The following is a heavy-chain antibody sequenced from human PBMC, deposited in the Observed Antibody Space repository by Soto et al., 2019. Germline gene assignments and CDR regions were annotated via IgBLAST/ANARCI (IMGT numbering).Heavy chain of an antibody. Sequence: QVHLQESGPGLVKPLQTLSLTCTVSDGSIYSGNDYWTWIRQYPGKDLEWIGYINSAGRANTNPSPRXRXTXXVDTSKTQFSLSLTSVPAAATATYSCAKIPASGTSFGWVDSWGQGTLVTVSS. V-gene: IGHV4-31*03. D-gene: IGHD2-2*01. J-gene: IGHJ5*01. CDR3: AKIPASGTSFGWVDS. CDR2: INSAGRA. CDR1: DGSIYSGNDY.